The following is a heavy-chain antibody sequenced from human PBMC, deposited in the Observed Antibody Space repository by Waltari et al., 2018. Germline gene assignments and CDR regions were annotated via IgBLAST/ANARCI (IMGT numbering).Heavy chain of an antibody. Sequence: QVQLQESGPGLVKPSATLSLPCAVSGYSIRSGYSWGWIRQPPGKGLAWIGSIHQSGNTYYNPSLKSRVTISVDTSKNEFSLKLNSVTAADTAVYYCARPRGDCSGRTCSLWYIDYWGQGTLVTVSS. CDR2: IHQSGNT. V-gene: IGHV4-38-2*01. J-gene: IGHJ4*02. CDR1: GYSIRSGYS. CDR3: ARPRGDCSGRTCSLWYIDY. D-gene: IGHD2-15*01.